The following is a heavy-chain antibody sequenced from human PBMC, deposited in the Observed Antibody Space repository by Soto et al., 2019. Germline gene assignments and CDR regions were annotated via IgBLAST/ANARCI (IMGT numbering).Heavy chain of an antibody. CDR2: IDYSGSYT. CDR3: TKRSGGFSEFDY. Sequence: EVQLLESGGGLVQVGGSLRLSCAASGFSFGNFAMNWVRQPPGKGLEWVSSIDYSGSYTFYAASVRGRFSISRDNSQNMVYLDMNSLRADDTAVYYCTKRSGGFSEFDYWGQGALVIVSS. V-gene: IGHV3-23*01. CDR1: GFSFGNFA. J-gene: IGHJ4*02. D-gene: IGHD5-12*01.